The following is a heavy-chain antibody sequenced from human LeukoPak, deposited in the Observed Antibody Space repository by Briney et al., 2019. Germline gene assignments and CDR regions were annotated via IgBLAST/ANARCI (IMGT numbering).Heavy chain of an antibody. CDR1: GGSISSGGYY. D-gene: IGHD1-26*01. Sequence: SETLSLTCTVSGGSISSGGYYWSWIRQPPGKGLEWIGYIYHSGSTYYNPSLKSRVTISVDRSKNQFSLKLSSVTAADTAVYYCARGERIVDYYMDVWGKGTTVTVSS. V-gene: IGHV4-30-2*01. CDR3: ARGERIVDYYMDV. CDR2: IYHSGST. J-gene: IGHJ6*03.